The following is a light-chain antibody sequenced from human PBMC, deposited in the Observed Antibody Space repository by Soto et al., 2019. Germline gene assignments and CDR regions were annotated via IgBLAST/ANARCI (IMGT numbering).Light chain of an antibody. Sequence: EIVLTQSPGTLSLYPGERATLSCRASQSLRSSYLAWYQQTPGQTPRLLIYAASSRATGIPDRFSGSGSGTDFSLTISRLEAEDFAVYYCQQYGSSPRTFGQGTKVDIK. J-gene: IGKJ1*01. CDR2: AAS. V-gene: IGKV3-20*01. CDR3: QQYGSSPRT. CDR1: QSLRSSY.